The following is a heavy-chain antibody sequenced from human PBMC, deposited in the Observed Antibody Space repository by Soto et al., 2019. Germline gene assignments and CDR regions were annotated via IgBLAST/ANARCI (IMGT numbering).Heavy chain of an antibody. J-gene: IGHJ4*02. V-gene: IGHV1-18*01. D-gene: IGHD1-1*01. CDR3: ARGRYGDY. CDR2: ISAHNGNT. Sequence: QVHLVQSGAEVKKPGASVKVSCKGSGYAFTTYGITWVRQAPGQGLEWMGWISAHNGNTNYAQKLQGRVTVTRDTSKSTAYMELRSLRSDDTAVYYCARGRYGDYWGQGALVTVSP. CDR1: GYAFTTYG.